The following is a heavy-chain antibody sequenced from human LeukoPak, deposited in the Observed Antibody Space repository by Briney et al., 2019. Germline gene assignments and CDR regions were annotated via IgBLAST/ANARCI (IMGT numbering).Heavy chain of an antibody. CDR2: TADDGTNY. J-gene: IGHJ4*02. D-gene: IGHD3-10*01. CDR3: AKDPEIGRYGSGSYPPDY. CDR1: GFPFRDYP. Sequence: GGSLRLSCEASGFPFRDYPIHWVRQTPGRGLEWVAVTADDGTNYYDAEFVKGRFIISRDNRKNTLYLQMNSLRAEDTAVYYCAKDPEIGRYGSGSYPPDYWGQGTLVTVSS. V-gene: IGHV3-30-3*01.